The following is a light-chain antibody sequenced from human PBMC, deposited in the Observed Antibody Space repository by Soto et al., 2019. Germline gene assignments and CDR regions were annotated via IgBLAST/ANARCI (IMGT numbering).Light chain of an antibody. CDR3: QQYGSSPLT. CDR1: QSVRSNY. Sequence: IVLTQSPYTLSLSQGERATLSCRASQSVRSNYLAWYQQKPGQAPRFLIYDASSRATGIPDRFSGSGSGTDFTLTISRLEPEDFAVYYCQQYGSSPLTFGGGTKVDIK. CDR2: DAS. J-gene: IGKJ4*01. V-gene: IGKV3-20*01.